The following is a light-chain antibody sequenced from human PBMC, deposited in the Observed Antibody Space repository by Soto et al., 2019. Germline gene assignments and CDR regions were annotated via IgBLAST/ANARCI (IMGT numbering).Light chain of an antibody. J-gene: IGLJ2*01. CDR3: SSYTSSSTLV. CDR2: DVS. V-gene: IGLV2-14*01. Sequence: QSALTQPASVSGSPGQSITISCTGTSSDVGGYNYVSWYQQHPGKAPKLMIYDVSNRHSGGSNRFSGSKSGNTASLTISGLQAEDEADYYCSSYTSSSTLVFGGGTKLTVL. CDR1: SSDVGGYNY.